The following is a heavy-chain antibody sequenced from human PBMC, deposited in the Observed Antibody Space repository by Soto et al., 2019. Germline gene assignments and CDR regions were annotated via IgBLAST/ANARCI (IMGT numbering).Heavy chain of an antibody. V-gene: IGHV4-34*12. CDR1: GGSFSGYY. CDR2: IFSSGTT. CDR3: ARVPSPFDFYYSMDV. D-gene: IGHD3-16*01. J-gene: IGHJ6*03. Sequence: PSETLSLTCAVYGGSFSGYYWSWIRQPPGKGLEWIGYIFSSGTTYYNPSLKSRLTMSLDTSQNQFSLKLNSVTAADTAVYFCARVPSPFDFYYSMDVWGQGTTVNVSS.